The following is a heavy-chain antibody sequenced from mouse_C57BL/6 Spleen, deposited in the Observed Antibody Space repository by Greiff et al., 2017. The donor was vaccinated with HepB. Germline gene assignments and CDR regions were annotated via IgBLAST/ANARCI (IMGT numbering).Heavy chain of an antibody. V-gene: IGHV1-74*01. CDR3: ALFYDYGFAY. Sequence: QVHVKQPGAELVKPGASVKVSCKASGYTFTSYWMHWVKQRPGQGLEWIGRIHPSDSDTNYNQKFKGKATLTVDKSSSTAYMQLSSLTSEDSAVYYCALFYDYGFAYWGQGTLVTVSA. J-gene: IGHJ3*01. D-gene: IGHD2-4*01. CDR1: GYTFTSYW. CDR2: IHPSDSDT.